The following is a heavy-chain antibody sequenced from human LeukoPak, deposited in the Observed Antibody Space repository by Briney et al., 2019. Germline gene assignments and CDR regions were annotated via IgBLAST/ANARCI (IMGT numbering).Heavy chain of an antibody. CDR3: ANSGSYLAFDI. CDR2: ISSSGSTI. D-gene: IGHD1-26*01. V-gene: IGHV3-48*03. Sequence: PGGSLRLSCAASGFTFSSYEMNWVRQAPGKGLEWVSYISSSGSTIYYADSVKGRFTISRDNAKNSLYLQMNSLRAEDTAVYYCANSGSYLAFDIWGQGTMVTVSS. CDR1: GFTFSSYE. J-gene: IGHJ3*02.